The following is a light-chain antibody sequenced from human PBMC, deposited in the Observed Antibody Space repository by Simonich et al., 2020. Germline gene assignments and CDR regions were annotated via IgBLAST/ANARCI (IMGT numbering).Light chain of an antibody. Sequence: SYELTQPPSVSVSPGQTARITCSGDALPKQYAYWYQQKPSQAPVLVIYKDSERPSGIPERFAGSSTGKTVTLTISGVQAEDEADYYCQSADSSGTYVVFGGGTKLTVL. CDR3: QSADSSGTYVV. CDR2: KDS. V-gene: IGLV3-25*03. J-gene: IGLJ2*01. CDR1: ALPKQY.